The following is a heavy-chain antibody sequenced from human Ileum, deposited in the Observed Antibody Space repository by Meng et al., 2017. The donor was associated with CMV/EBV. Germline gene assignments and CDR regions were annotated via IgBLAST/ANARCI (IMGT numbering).Heavy chain of an antibody. CDR1: GDSLSSTSVA. J-gene: IGHJ5*02. Sequence: GDSLSSTSVAWNWIRQSPSRGLEWLGRTYYRSKWYNDYAVSVKSRITINPDTSKNQFSLQLNSVTPEDTAVYYCASHPQTGGEWFDPWGQGTLVTVSS. CDR3: ASHPQTGGEWFDP. CDR2: TYYRSKWYN. V-gene: IGHV6-1*01. D-gene: IGHD1-1*01.